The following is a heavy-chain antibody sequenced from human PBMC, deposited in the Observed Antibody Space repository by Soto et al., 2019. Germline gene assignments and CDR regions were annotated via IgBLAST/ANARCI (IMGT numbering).Heavy chain of an antibody. CDR1: GGTFSSYA. J-gene: IGHJ4*02. V-gene: IGHV1-69*13. D-gene: IGHD6-13*01. Sequence: GASVKVSCKASGGTFSSYAISWVRQAPGQGLEWMGGIIPIFGTANYAQKFQGRVTITADESTSTAYMELNSLRTEDTAVYHCAAAFLAAETDYWGQGTLVTVSS. CDR3: AAAFLAAETDY. CDR2: IIPIFGTA.